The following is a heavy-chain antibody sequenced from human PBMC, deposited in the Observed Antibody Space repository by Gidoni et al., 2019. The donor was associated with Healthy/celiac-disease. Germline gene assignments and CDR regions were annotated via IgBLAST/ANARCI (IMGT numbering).Heavy chain of an antibody. V-gene: IGHV3-15*01. CDR1: GFTFSNSW. CDR3: TGGSYRYYYYDYGMDV. Sequence: EVQLVESGGGLVKPGGSLRLSCAASGFTFSNSWMSWVRQAPGKGLEWVGRIKSKTDGGTTDDAAPVKGRFTISRDDSKNTLYLQMNSLKTEDTAVYYCTGGSYRYYYYDYGMDVWGQGTTVTVSS. CDR2: IKSKTDGGTT. J-gene: IGHJ6*02. D-gene: IGHD3-16*02.